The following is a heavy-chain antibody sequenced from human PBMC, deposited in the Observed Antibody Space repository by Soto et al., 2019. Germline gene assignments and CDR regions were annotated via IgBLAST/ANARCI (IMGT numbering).Heavy chain of an antibody. CDR2: TSYDGSNK. V-gene: IGHV3-30*19. Sequence: QVHVVESGGGVVQPGTSLRVSCVGSGFTFRSYVIHWVRQAPGKGLEWVALTSYDGSNKYYDDSVRGRFTISRDNSRNTVDLQMDSLRLEDTGLYYCARWGTTGGLDVWGQGTLVSVSS. D-gene: IGHD3-16*01. CDR3: ARWGTTGGLDV. J-gene: IGHJ1*01. CDR1: GFTFRSYV.